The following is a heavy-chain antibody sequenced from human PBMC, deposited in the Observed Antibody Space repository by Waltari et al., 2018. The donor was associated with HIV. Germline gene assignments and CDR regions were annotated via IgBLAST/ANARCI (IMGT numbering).Heavy chain of an antibody. J-gene: IGHJ2*01. Sequence: QVQLQESGPGLVKPSETLSLTCIVSGGSISSYYWSWIRQPPGKGLGWLGYIYHSGSTNDSPAGKSGGTIAVSTAKSQFSLKLSSVTAADTAVYYCAGDGPSLGGSGYYRYFDLWGRGTLGTVSS. CDR1: GGSISSYY. V-gene: IGHV4-59*01. CDR3: AGDGPSLGGSGYYRYFDL. D-gene: IGHD3-3*01. CDR2: IYHSGST.